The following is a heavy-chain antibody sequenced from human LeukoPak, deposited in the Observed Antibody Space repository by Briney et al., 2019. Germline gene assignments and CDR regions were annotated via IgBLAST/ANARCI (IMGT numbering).Heavy chain of an antibody. Sequence: SSSYIYYADSVKGRFTISRDNAKNALYLQMTSLRAEDTAVYYCSRDVTVPAAMVYWGQGALVTVSS. D-gene: IGHD2-2*01. J-gene: IGHJ4*02. CDR3: SRDVTVPAAMVY. V-gene: IGHV3-21*01. CDR2: SSSYI.